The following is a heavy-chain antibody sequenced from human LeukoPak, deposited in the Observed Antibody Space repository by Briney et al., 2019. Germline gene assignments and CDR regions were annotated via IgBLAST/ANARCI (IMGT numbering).Heavy chain of an antibody. Sequence: GGSLRLSCAAFEFTFSSHSMNWVRQSPGKGLEWASSITGSTTNYVYYADSVKGRFTISRDNAKNSLYLQMNSLRAEDTAVYYCARAGRDGSGRTFDYWGQGTLVSVSS. CDR2: ITGSTTNYV. D-gene: IGHD3-10*01. CDR3: ARAGRDGSGRTFDY. V-gene: IGHV3-21*01. CDR1: EFTFSSHS. J-gene: IGHJ4*02.